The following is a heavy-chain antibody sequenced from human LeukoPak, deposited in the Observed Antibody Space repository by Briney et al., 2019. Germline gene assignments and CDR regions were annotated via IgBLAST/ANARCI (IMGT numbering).Heavy chain of an antibody. CDR3: ASGSAVAEGY. CDR1: GFTFSSYA. CDR2: ISGSGGST. J-gene: IGHJ4*02. Sequence: GGSLRLSCAASGFTFSSYAMSWVRQAPGKGLEWVSAISGSGGSTYCADSVKGRFTISRDNSKNTLYLQMNSLRAEDTAVYYCASGSAVAEGYWGQGTLVTVSS. V-gene: IGHV3-23*01. D-gene: IGHD6-19*01.